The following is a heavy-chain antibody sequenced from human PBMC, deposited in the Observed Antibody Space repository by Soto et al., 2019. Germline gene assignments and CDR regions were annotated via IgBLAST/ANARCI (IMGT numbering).Heavy chain of an antibody. CDR2: IWYDGSNK. D-gene: IGHD2-2*01. Sequence: PGGSLRLSCAASGFTFSSYAMHWVRQAPGKGLEWVAVIWYDGSNKYYADSVKGRFTISRDNSKNTLYLQMNSLRAEDTAVYYCAREPNAYDAFDIWGQGTMVTVS. V-gene: IGHV3-33*08. CDR1: GFTFSSYA. J-gene: IGHJ3*02. CDR3: AREPNAYDAFDI.